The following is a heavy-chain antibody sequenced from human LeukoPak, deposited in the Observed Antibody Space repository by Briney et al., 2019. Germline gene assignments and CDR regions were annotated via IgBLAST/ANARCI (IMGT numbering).Heavy chain of an antibody. V-gene: IGHV4-59*06. CDR1: GGSISSNH. D-gene: IGHD3-10*01. CDR3: ARGPYGSGSYYKQAPYYYGMDV. CDR2: IYYSGST. Sequence: SETLSLTCTVSGGSISSNHWSWIRQPPGKGLEWIGYIYYSGSTYYNPSLKSRVTISVDTSKNQFSLKLSSVTAADTAVYYCARGPYGSGSYYKQAPYYYGMDVWGQGTTVTVSS. J-gene: IGHJ6*02.